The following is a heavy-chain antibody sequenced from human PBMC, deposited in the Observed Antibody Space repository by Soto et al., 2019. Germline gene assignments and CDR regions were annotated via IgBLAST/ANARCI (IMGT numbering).Heavy chain of an antibody. CDR1: GYTFTNFG. Sequence: QVQLVQSGAEVKKPGASVKVSCKTSGYTFTNFGLSWVRQAPGQGLEWMGWISAYNGNTNYAQNFQGRVTMTTGTPTSTADLALGRMRSGDTAVYYWARGGTPIDYWGQGALGTVAS. J-gene: IGHJ4*02. D-gene: IGHD3-16*01. CDR3: ARGGTPIDY. V-gene: IGHV1-18*01. CDR2: ISAYNGNT.